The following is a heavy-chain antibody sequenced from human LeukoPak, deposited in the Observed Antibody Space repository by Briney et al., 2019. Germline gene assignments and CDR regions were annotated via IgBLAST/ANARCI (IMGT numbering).Heavy chain of an antibody. CDR1: GFTFSSYS. CDR3: ARDSAGDFWSGYHFDY. D-gene: IGHD3-3*01. Sequence: PGGSLRLSCAASGFTFSSYSMNWVRQAPGKGLEWVSSISSRSSYIYYADLVKGRFTISRDNAKNSLYLQMNSLRAEDTAVYYCARDSAGDFWSGYHFDYWGQGTLVTVSS. CDR2: ISSRSSYI. J-gene: IGHJ4*02. V-gene: IGHV3-21*01.